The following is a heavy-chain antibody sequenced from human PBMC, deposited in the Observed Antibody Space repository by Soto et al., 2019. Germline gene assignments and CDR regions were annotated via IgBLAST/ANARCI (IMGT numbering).Heavy chain of an antibody. CDR3: VKLVLELTYDAFDI. D-gene: IGHD3-3*02. Sequence: GGSLRLSCSASGFTFSSYAMHWVRQAPGKGLEYVSAISSNGGSTYYADSVKGRFTIYRDNSKNTLYLQMSSLRAEATAVYYCVKLVLELTYDAFDIWGQGTMVTVSS. CDR1: GFTFSSYA. CDR2: ISSNGGST. V-gene: IGHV3-64D*08. J-gene: IGHJ3*02.